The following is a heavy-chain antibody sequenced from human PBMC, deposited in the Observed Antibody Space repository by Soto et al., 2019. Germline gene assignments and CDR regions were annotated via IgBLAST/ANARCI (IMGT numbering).Heavy chain of an antibody. CDR2: IYSDGSTR. D-gene: IGHD3-10*01. CDR1: GFTFSVYW. J-gene: IGHJ6*03. V-gene: IGHV3-74*01. Sequence: EVQLVESGGGLVQPGGTLRLSCAASGFTFSVYWIHWVRQAPGKGLVWVSRIYSDGSTRNYADSVKGRFTISRDNAENSLYLQMDSLSVWDKAVYYCAGGVRGYHYMDVSGKVHTVTVAS. CDR3: AGGVRGYHYMDV.